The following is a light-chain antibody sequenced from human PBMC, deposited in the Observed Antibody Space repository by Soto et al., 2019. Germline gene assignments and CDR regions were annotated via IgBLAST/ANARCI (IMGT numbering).Light chain of an antibody. CDR3: SSYSRSTIYV. V-gene: IGLV2-14*03. J-gene: IGLJ1*01. CDR1: SSDVGGYNH. Sequence: QSALTQPASVSGYPGQSVTISCTETSSDVGGYNHVSWYQHYPGKAPKLIIYDVTNRPSGVSNRFSGSKSGNTASLTISGLQAEDEAEYFCSSYSRSTIYVFGTGTKVTVL. CDR2: DVT.